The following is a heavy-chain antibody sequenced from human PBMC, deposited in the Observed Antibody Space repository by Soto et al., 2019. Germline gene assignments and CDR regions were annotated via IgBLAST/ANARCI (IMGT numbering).Heavy chain of an antibody. CDR3: ESGGTTGTTATTGFAP. Sequence: EVQLVESGGGLVKPGGSLRLSCAASGFTFSTYSMNWVRQAHGKGLEWVSSLSSRSDYIYYADSVKGRFNISRDKSKNSPYLQMNSLSDEDTAVYYCESGGTTGTTATTGFAPWGQGTLVTVSS. CDR1: GFTFSTYS. J-gene: IGHJ5*02. CDR2: LSSRSDYI. V-gene: IGHV3-21*01. D-gene: IGHD1-1*01.